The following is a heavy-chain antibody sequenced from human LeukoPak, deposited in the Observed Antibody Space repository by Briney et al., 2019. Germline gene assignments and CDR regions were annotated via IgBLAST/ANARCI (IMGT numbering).Heavy chain of an antibody. D-gene: IGHD5-18*01. CDR1: GGSISRYY. V-gene: IGHV4-59*01. J-gene: IGHJ4*02. CDR3: ARDRYSYGF. CDR2: ISYSGST. Sequence: SETLSLTCTVSGGSISRYYWSWIRQPPGKGLEWIGFISYSGSTYHNPSLKSRVTMSVDTSKNQFSLNLRSVTAAGTAVYYCARDRYSYGFWGQGILVTVSS.